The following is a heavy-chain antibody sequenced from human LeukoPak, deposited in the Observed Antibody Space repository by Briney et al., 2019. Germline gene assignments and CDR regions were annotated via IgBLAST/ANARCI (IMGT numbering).Heavy chain of an antibody. V-gene: IGHV3-30*02. J-gene: IGHJ6*03. D-gene: IGHD3-10*01. CDR1: GFTFSSYG. Sequence: GGSLRLSCAASGFTFSSYGMHWVRQAPGKGLEWVAFIRYDGSNKYYADSVKGRFTISRDNFKNTLYLQMNSLRAEDTAVYYCAKDRAYGSGSYDYMDVWGKGTTVTVSS. CDR2: IRYDGSNK. CDR3: AKDRAYGSGSYDYMDV.